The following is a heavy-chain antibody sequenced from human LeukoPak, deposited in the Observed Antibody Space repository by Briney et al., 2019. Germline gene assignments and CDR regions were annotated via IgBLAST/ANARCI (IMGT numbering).Heavy chain of an antibody. Sequence: SETLSLTCTVSGGSISSSSYYWGWIRQPPGKGLEWIGSIYYSGSTYYNPSLKSRVTISVDTSKNQFSLKLSSVTAADTAVYYCAREVQGLNYGDYVLERPVSDYYYYGMDVWGQGTTVTVSS. CDR1: GGSISSSSYY. CDR3: AREVQGLNYGDYVLERPVSDYYYYGMDV. D-gene: IGHD4-17*01. CDR2: IYYSGST. V-gene: IGHV4-39*07. J-gene: IGHJ6*02.